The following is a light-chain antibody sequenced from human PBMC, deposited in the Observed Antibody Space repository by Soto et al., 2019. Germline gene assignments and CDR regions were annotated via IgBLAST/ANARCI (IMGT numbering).Light chain of an antibody. CDR3: HKKWTWPLT. J-gene: IGKJ1*01. CDR1: QSISNN. V-gene: IGKV3-15*01. Sequence: EIVMTQSPATLSVSPGERATLSCRAGQSISNNLAWYQQKPGQAPRLLIYGASTRATGIPARFTGSGSGTSLSFPITRLLFEDFAVYSGHKKWTWPLTFGQGTRLDTK. CDR2: GAS.